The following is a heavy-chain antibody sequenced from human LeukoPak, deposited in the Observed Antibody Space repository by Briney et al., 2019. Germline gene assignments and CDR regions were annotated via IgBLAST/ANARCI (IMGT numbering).Heavy chain of an antibody. J-gene: IGHJ6*03. D-gene: IGHD2/OR15-2a*01. V-gene: IGHV3-7*01. CDR1: GFTFSTYW. CDR2: IKQDGSEK. Sequence: GGSLRLSCVASGFTFSTYWKSWVRQAPGKGLEWVAHIKQDGSEKYSVDSVKGRFTISRDNAKNSLSLQVNSLRAEDTAVYYCARGGKIAGYYYFYMDVWGKGTTVIVSS. CDR3: ARGGKIAGYYYFYMDV.